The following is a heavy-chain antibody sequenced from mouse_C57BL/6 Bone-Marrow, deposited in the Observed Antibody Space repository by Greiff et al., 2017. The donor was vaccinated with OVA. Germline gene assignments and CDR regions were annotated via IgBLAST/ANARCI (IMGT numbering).Heavy chain of an antibody. CDR1: GYTFTSYG. J-gene: IGHJ3*01. V-gene: IGHV1-81*01. Sequence: VQLQQSGAELARPGASVKLSCKASGYTFTSYGISWVKQRTGQGLEWIGEIYPRSGNTYYNEKFKGKATLTADKSSSTAYMELRSLTSEDSAVYFCAGVDDYGAWFAYWGQGTLVTVSA. CDR3: AGVDDYGAWFAY. D-gene: IGHD2-4*01. CDR2: IYPRSGNT.